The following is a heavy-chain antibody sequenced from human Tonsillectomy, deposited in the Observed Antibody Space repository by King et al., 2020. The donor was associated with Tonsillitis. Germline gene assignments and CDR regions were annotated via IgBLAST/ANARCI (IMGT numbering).Heavy chain of an antibody. Sequence: VQLVESGGGLVQPGGSLRLSCAASGFTFSSYAMSWVRQAPGKGLEWVSGISGSGGRTYYADSVKGRFTISRDNSKNALYVQMNSLRVEDTAVYYCAKGYSSSWYDPMDYWGQGTLVTVSS. D-gene: IGHD6-13*01. CDR2: ISGSGGRT. V-gene: IGHV3-23*04. J-gene: IGHJ4*02. CDR3: AKGYSSSWYDPMDY. CDR1: GFTFSSYA.